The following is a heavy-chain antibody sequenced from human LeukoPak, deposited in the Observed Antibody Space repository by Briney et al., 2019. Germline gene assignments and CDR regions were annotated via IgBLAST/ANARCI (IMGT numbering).Heavy chain of an antibody. CDR1: GGTFSSYA. Sequence: SVKVSCKASGGTFSSYAISWVRQAPGQGLEWMGGIIPIFGTANYAQKFQGRVTITTDESTSTAYMELSSLRSEVTAVYYCARGLWAVPAVHMDVWGKGTTVTVSS. D-gene: IGHD2-2*01. V-gene: IGHV1-69*05. CDR2: IIPIFGTA. J-gene: IGHJ6*03. CDR3: ARGLWAVPAVHMDV.